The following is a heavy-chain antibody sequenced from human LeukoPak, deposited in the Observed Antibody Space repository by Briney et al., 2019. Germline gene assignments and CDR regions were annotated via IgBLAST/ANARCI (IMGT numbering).Heavy chain of an antibody. CDR2: INPNSGGS. CDR1: GYTFNAYY. CDR3: ARDWNDSSGCDY. J-gene: IGHJ4*02. D-gene: IGHD3-22*01. V-gene: IGHV1-2*02. Sequence: ASVKVSCKTSGYTFNAYYMHWVRQAPGQGLEWMGWINPNSGGSNYAQKFQGRVTMTSDTSINTAYMELSRLISDDTAVYYCARDWNDSSGCDYWGQGTLVTVSS.